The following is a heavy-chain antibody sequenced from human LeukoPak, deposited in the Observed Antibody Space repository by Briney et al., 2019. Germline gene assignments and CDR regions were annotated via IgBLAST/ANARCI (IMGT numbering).Heavy chain of an antibody. J-gene: IGHJ6*02. CDR3: ARGGTVYYYDSSDYYSMDV. D-gene: IGHD3-22*01. CDR2: INPNSGGT. V-gene: IGHV1-2*06. CDR1: GYTFTGYY. Sequence: GASVKVSCKASGYTFTGYYMHWVRQAPGQGLEWMGRINPNSGGTNYAQKFQGRVTMTRDTSISTAYMELSRLRSDDTAVYYCARGGTVYYYDSSDYYSMDVWGQGTTVTVSS.